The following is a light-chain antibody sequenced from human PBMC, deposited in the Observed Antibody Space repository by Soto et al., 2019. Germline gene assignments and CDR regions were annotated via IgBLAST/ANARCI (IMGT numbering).Light chain of an antibody. V-gene: IGLV2-14*01. Sequence: QSALTQTASVSGSLGQSITISCTGTSSDVGGYNYVSWYQQHQGKDTKVVIFEVTKRPSGVSSRFSGSKSGNTASLTVSGLQAEDEGDDYCSSYTSIRTVLFGGGTKVTVL. CDR1: SSDVGGYNY. CDR2: EVT. J-gene: IGLJ2*01. CDR3: SSYTSIRTVL.